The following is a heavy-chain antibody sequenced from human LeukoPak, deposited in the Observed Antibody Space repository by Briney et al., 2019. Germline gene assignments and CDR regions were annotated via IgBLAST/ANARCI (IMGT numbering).Heavy chain of an antibody. CDR1: GFTFSSYE. Sequence: PGGSLRLSCAASGFTFSSYEMNWVRQAPGKGLEWVSYISSSGSTIYYADSVKGRFTISRDNAKNSLYLQMNGLRAEDTAVYYCARATYYYGSGSYYQLDYWGQGTLVTVSS. V-gene: IGHV3-48*03. CDR3: ARATYYYGSGSYYQLDY. J-gene: IGHJ4*02. D-gene: IGHD3-10*01. CDR2: ISSSGSTI.